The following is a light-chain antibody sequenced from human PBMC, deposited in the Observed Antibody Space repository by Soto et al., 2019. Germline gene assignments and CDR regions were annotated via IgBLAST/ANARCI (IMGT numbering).Light chain of an antibody. CDR1: DIEGRV. CDR2: DDS. Sequence: YELTQAPSMSVAPGQTATITCGGNDIEGRVVHWYQQEPGQAPVLVVFDDSVRPSGIPERFSGASSGNTATLTITRVEAGDEADYYCQVWDTSPDHVIFGGGTKVTV. CDR3: QVWDTSPDHVI. V-gene: IGLV3-21*02. J-gene: IGLJ2*01.